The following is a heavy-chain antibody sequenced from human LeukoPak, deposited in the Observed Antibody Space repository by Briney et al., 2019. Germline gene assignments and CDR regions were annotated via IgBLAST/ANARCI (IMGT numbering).Heavy chain of an antibody. CDR2: IIPIFGTA. J-gene: IGHJ6*03. V-gene: IGHV1-69*05. CDR3: ARDPPSYGDYGGFYYMDV. Sequence: GASVKVSCKASGYTFTSYYMHWVRQAPGQGLEWMGRIIPIFGTANYAQKFQGRVTITTDESTSTAYMELSSLRSEDTAVYYCARDPPSYGDYGGFYYMDVWGKGTTVTVSS. D-gene: IGHD4-17*01. CDR1: GYTFTSYY.